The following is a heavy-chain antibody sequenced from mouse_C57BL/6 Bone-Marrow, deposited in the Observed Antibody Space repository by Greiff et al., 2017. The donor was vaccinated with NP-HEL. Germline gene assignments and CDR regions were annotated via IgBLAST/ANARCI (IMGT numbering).Heavy chain of an antibody. J-gene: IGHJ4*01. CDR3: AKNGLLRWAMDY. Sequence: VKLMESGPGLVQPSQSLSITCTVSGFSLTSYGVHWVRQSPGKGLEWLGVIWRGGSTDYNAAFMPRLSITKDNSKSQVFFKMNSLQADDTAIYYCAKNGLLRWAMDYWGQGTSVTVSS. CDR1: GFSLTSYG. CDR2: IWRGGST. D-gene: IGHD1-1*01. V-gene: IGHV2-5*01.